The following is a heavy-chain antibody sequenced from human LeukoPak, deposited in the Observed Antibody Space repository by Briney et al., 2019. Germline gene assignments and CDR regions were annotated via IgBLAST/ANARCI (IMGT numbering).Heavy chain of an antibody. J-gene: IGHJ4*02. CDR2: ISGSGGST. D-gene: IGHD2-2*01. CDR3: AKDRQYQLPNYFDY. CDR1: GFTLSSYG. Sequence: PGGSLRLSCAASGFTLSSYGMSWVRQAPGKGLEWVSAISGSGGSTYYADSVKGRFTISRDNSKNTLYLQMNSLRAEDTAVYYCAKDRQYQLPNYFDYWGQGTLVTVSS. V-gene: IGHV3-23*01.